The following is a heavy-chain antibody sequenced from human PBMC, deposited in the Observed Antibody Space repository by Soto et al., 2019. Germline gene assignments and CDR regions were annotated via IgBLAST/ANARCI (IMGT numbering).Heavy chain of an antibody. CDR3: ARGRRYSYGFAYYYYGMDV. CDR2: INHSGST. D-gene: IGHD5-18*01. CDR1: GGSFSGYY. V-gene: IGHV4-34*01. J-gene: IGHJ6*02. Sequence: QVQLQQWGAGLLKPSETLSLTCAVYGGSFSGYYWSWIRQPPGKGLEWIGEINHSGSTNYNPSLKSRVTISVDTSKNQFSLKRSSVTAADTAVYYCARGRRYSYGFAYYYYGMDVWGQGTTVTVSS.